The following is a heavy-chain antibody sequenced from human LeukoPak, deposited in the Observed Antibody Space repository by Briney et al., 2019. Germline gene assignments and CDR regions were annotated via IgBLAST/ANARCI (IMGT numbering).Heavy chain of an antibody. Sequence: SVKVSCKASGYTFTSYYMHWVRQAPGQGLEWMGGIIPIFGTANYAQKFQGRVTITADESTSTAYMELSSLRSEDTAVYYCARGAIRDAFDIWGQGTMVTVSS. J-gene: IGHJ3*02. CDR2: IIPIFGTA. V-gene: IGHV1-69*13. CDR1: GYTFTSYY. CDR3: ARGAIRDAFDI.